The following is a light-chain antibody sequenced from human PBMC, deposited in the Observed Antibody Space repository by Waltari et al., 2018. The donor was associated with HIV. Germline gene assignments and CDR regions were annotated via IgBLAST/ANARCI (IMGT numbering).Light chain of an antibody. Sequence: QSALTQPPSVSGSPGQSVTISCTGTSSDLGTYNRFSWYQQPPGTAPKLMIYEVSYRPSGVPDRFSGSRSGNTASLTISGLQAEDETDYYCSSYTSSSTWVFGGGTKLTVL. V-gene: IGLV2-18*02. CDR3: SSYTSSSTWV. CDR1: SSDLGTYNR. J-gene: IGLJ3*02. CDR2: EVS.